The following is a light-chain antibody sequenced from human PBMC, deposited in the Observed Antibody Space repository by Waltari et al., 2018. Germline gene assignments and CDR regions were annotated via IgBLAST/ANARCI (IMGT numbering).Light chain of an antibody. CDR1: HDIINY. V-gene: IGKV1-33*01. CDR3: QQYNKIPQT. CDR2: DSS. Sequence: DIQMTQSPSSLSASVGDRVTITCQSSHDIINYLNWYQQKPGKAPKLLIYDSSNLETGVPSRFSGSGSGTDFTFTISSLQPEDIATYYCQQYNKIPQTFGPGTRVEIK. J-gene: IGKJ3*01.